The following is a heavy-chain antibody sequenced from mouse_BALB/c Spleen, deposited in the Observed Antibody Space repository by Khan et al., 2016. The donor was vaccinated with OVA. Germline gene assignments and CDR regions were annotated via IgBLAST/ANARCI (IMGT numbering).Heavy chain of an antibody. D-gene: IGHD2-3*01. J-gene: IGHJ4*01. CDR1: GYSITSDYA. V-gene: IGHV3-2*02. CDR3: ASDGYRYNYAMDY. Sequence: EVQLVESGPGLVKPSQSLSLTCTVTGYSITSDYAWYWIRQFPGNKLEWMGYISSSGSTNYNPALKSRISITRDTSKNQFFLQLNSVTTEDTATYYCASDGYRYNYAMDYWGQGTSVTVSS. CDR2: ISSSGST.